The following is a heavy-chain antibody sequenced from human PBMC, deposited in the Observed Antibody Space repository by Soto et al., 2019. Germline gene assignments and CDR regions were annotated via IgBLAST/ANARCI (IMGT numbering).Heavy chain of an antibody. CDR3: AREGYYDSSGYCDY. D-gene: IGHD3-22*01. J-gene: IGHJ4*02. CDR2: ISYDASKK. CDR1: GFTFSSYG. V-gene: IGHV3-30*03. Sequence: QVQLVESGGGVVQPGKSLTLSCAASGFTFSSYGMHWVRQAPGKGLEWVAVISYDASKKYYGDSVKGRFTISRDNSKNTLYLQMNSLRAEDTAVYYCAREGYYDSSGYCDYWGQGTLVTVSS.